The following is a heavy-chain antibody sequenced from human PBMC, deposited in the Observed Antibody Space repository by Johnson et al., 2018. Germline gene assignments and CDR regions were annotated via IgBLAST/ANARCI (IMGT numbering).Heavy chain of an antibody. CDR1: GASSSNYH. Sequence: QVQLQESGPRLVKPSETLSLTCTFSGASSSNYHWNWIRQPPGKGLEWLGYIYYSGSTVYNPSLKSRVTISIDTSKNQSSLKLNSVTAADTAVYYCAKALVYDLVAFDIWGQGTMVIVSS. CDR2: IYYSGST. V-gene: IGHV4-59*01. D-gene: IGHD2/OR15-2a*01. CDR3: AKALVYDLVAFDI. J-gene: IGHJ3*02.